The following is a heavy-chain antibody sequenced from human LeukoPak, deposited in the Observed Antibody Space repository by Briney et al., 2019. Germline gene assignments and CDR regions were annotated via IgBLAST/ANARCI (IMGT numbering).Heavy chain of an antibody. Sequence: SETLSLTCAVSGASIRNTSFYWGWIRQPPGKGLQWIASIYSSGTTYYNPSLKSRVTISVDTSKNQFSLKLSSVTAADTAVYYCARGTTVTIYGMDVWGQGTTVTVSS. CDR2: IYSSGTT. CDR1: GASIRNTSFY. D-gene: IGHD4-11*01. CDR3: ARGTTVTIYGMDV. V-gene: IGHV4-39*07. J-gene: IGHJ6*02.